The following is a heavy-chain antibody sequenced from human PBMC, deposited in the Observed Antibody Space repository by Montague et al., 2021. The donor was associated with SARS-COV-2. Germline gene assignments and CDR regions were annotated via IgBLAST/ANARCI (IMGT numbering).Heavy chain of an antibody. V-gene: IGHV4-39*07. CDR3: ARGGYSGYWDY. D-gene: IGHD5-12*01. J-gene: IGHJ4*02. CDR2: IYYSGST. CDR1: GGSISSSSYY. Sequence: SETLSLTCTVSGGSISSSSYYWGWIHQPPGKGLEWIGSIYYSGSTYYNPSLKSRVTISVDTSKNQFSLKLSSVTAADTAVYYCARGGYSGYWDYWGQGTLVTVSS.